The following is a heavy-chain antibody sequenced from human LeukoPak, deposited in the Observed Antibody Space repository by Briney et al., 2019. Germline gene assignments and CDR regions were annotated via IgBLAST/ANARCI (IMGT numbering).Heavy chain of an antibody. J-gene: IGHJ4*02. Sequence: GGSLRLSCAASGFTFSSYWMHWVRQVPGKGLVWVSRINSDGSSITYVDSVKGRFTISRDNARNTLYLQMNSLRVEDTAVYYCVRDGRVSGYDFDYWGQGTLVTVSS. CDR3: VRDGRVSGYDFDY. CDR2: INSDGSSI. D-gene: IGHD5-12*01. V-gene: IGHV3-74*03. CDR1: GFTFSSYW.